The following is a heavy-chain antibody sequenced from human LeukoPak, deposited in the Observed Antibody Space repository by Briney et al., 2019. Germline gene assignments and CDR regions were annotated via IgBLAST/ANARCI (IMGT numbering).Heavy chain of an antibody. V-gene: IGHV3-43*02. CDR1: GFTFDDYA. CDR3: AKDREPFTMVRGVIGAFDY. Sequence: PGGSLRLSCAASGFTFDDYAMHWVRQAPGKGLEWVSLISGDGGSTYYADSVKGRFTISRDNSKNSLYLQMNSLRTEDTALYYCAKDREPFTMVRGVIGAFDYWGQGTLVTVSS. J-gene: IGHJ4*02. D-gene: IGHD3-10*01. CDR2: ISGDGGST.